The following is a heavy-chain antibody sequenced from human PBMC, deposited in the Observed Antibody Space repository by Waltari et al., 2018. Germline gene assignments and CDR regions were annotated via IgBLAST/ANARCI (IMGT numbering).Heavy chain of an antibody. V-gene: IGHV3-23*03. CDR3: ARDGIGGGNSGFDY. Sequence: EVQLLESGGGLVQPGGSLRLSCAASGFTFSSYAMSWVRQAPGKGLEWVSVIYSGGSTYYADSVKGRFTISRDNSKNTLYLQMNSLRAEDTAVYYCARDGIGGGNSGFDYWGQGTLVTVSS. CDR1: GFTFSSYA. D-gene: IGHD2-21*02. J-gene: IGHJ4*02. CDR2: IYSGGST.